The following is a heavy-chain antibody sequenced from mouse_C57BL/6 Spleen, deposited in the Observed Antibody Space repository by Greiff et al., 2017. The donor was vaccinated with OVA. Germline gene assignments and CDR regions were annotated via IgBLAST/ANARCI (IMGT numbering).Heavy chain of an antibody. D-gene: IGHD2-4*01. CDR1: GYTFTEYT. Sequence: VQGVESGAELVKPGASVKLSCKASGYTFTEYTIHWVKQRSGQGLEWIGWFYPGSGSIKYNEKFKDKATLTADKSSSTVYMELSRLTSEDSAVYFCARHEERGLRGAHFDYWGQGTTLTVSS. J-gene: IGHJ2*01. CDR3: ARHEERGLRGAHFDY. V-gene: IGHV1-62-2*01. CDR2: FYPGSGSI.